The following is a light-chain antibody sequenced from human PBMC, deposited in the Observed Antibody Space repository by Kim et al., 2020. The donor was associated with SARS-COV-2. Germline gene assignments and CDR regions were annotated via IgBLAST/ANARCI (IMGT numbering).Light chain of an antibody. V-gene: IGKV1-39*01. CDR3: QQSFTTPLLT. CDR2: AAS. Sequence: DIQMTQSPSSLSASVGDRVTITCRASQRISTYLNWYQQQPGKAPRLLIYAASSLQSGVPSRFSGSGSGTDFTLTINSLQPEDFATYYYQQSFTTPLLTSGAVTKLAI. J-gene: IGKJ4*01. CDR1: QRISTY.